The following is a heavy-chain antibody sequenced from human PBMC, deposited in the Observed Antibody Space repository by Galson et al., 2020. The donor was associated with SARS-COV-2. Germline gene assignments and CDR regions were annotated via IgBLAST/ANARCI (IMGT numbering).Heavy chain of an antibody. V-gene: IGHV4-59*08. CDR3: ARHAPYYDFWSGYSTLYYYYYMDV. CDR2: IYYSRST. J-gene: IGHJ6*03. D-gene: IGHD3-3*01. Sequence: PSQTLSLTCTVSGGSISTYYWSWIRQPPGKGLESIWSIYYSRSTNYNPSLKSRVPISVDTSKNQFSLKLSSVTAADTAVYYCARHAPYYDFWSGYSTLYYYYYMDVWGKGTTVTVSS. CDR1: GGSISTYY.